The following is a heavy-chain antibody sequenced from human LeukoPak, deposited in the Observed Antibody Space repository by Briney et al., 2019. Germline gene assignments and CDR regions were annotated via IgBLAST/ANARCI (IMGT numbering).Heavy chain of an antibody. CDR2: VYPGASKA. CDR3: ARQADYYGSGSYYTFGY. CDR1: GYSFTSYW. Sequence: GGPLKIPGQCSGYSFTSYWIGWVRQMPGTSLEWRGFVYPGASKARYRPSSQPQVTISADKSISPAYLQWSSLKASDTAMYYCARQADYYGSGSYYTFGYWGQGTLVTVSS. V-gene: IGHV5-51*01. D-gene: IGHD3-10*01. J-gene: IGHJ4*02.